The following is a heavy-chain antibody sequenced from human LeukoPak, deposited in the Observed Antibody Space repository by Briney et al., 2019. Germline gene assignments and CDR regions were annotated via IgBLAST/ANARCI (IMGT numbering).Heavy chain of an antibody. D-gene: IGHD6-13*01. J-gene: IGHJ6*03. CDR3: AREGQQLFYYYYYMDV. CDR2: IKQDGSEK. V-gene: IGHV3-7*01. Sequence: PGGSLRLSCAASGFTFSSYWMSWVRQAPGKGLEWVANIKQDGSEKYYVDSVKGRFTISRDNAKNSLYLQMNGLRAEDTAVYYCAREGQQLFYYYYYMDVWGKGTTVTVSS. CDR1: GFTFSSYW.